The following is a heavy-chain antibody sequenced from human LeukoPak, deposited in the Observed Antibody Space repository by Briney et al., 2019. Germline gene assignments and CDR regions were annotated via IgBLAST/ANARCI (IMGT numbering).Heavy chain of an antibody. CDR3: ARDSGLSGSYLKFYYFDY. CDR1: GYTFTGYY. V-gene: IGHV1-2*02. CDR2: INPNSGGT. J-gene: IGHJ4*02. D-gene: IGHD1-26*01. Sequence: GASVKVSCKASGYTFTGYYMHWVRQAPGQGLEWMGWINPNSGGTNYAQKFQGRVTITADESTSTAYMELSSLRSEDTAVYYCARDSGLSGSYLKFYYFDYWGQGTLVTVSS.